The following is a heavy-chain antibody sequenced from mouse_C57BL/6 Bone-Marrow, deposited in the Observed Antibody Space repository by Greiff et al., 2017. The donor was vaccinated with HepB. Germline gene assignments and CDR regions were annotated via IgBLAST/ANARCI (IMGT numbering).Heavy chain of an antibody. J-gene: IGHJ3*01. D-gene: IGHD2-2*01. CDR1: GFSLTSYG. Sequence: VKLVESGPGLVQPSQSLSITCTVSGFSLTSYGVHWVRQSPGKGLEWLGVIWSGGSTDYNAAFISRLSISKDNSKSQVFFKMNSLQADDTAIYYCARNFFYGYDGFAYWGQGTLVTVSA. CDR3: ARNFFYGYDGFAY. CDR2: IWSGGST. V-gene: IGHV2-2*01.